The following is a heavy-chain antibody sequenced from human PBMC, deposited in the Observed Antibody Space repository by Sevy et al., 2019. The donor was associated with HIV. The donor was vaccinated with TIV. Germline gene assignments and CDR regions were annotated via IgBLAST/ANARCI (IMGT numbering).Heavy chain of an antibody. CDR2: ISSSSSYI. CDR3: GPLWFGEFDVNY. CDR1: GFTFSSYS. J-gene: IGHJ4*02. D-gene: IGHD3-10*01. V-gene: IGHV3-21*01. Sequence: GGSLRLSCAASGFTFSSYSMNWVRQAPGKGLEWGSSISSSSSYIYYADSVKGRFTISRDNAKNSLYLQMNSLRAEDTAVYYCGPLWFGEFDVNYWGQGTLVTVSS.